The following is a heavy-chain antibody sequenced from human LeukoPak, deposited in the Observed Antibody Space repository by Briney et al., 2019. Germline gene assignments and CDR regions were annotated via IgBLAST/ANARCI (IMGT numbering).Heavy chain of an antibody. CDR1: GYSFTSYW. Sequence: GESLKISCKGSGYSFTSYWIGWVRQMPGKGLEWMGRIDPSDSYTNYSPSFQGHVTISADKSISTAYLQWSSLKASDTAMYYCARLYGDYYYFDYWGQGTLVTVSS. V-gene: IGHV5-10-1*01. CDR2: IDPSDSYT. D-gene: IGHD4-17*01. CDR3: ARLYGDYYYFDY. J-gene: IGHJ4*02.